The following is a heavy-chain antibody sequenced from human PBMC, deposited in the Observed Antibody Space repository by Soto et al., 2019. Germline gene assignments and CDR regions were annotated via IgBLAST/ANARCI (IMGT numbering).Heavy chain of an antibody. D-gene: IGHD3-3*01. Sequence: TIRNADIGMRTRYPSSICKTPGKGLEWIGSIYYSGSTYYNPSLKSRVTISVDTSKNRFSLKLSSVTAADTAVYYCAGYYFDFCSGPLDKHGMDAWGPG. CDR3: AGYYFDFCSGPLDKHGMDA. CDR1: NADIGMRTRY. CDR2: IYYSGST. J-gene: IGHJ6*02. V-gene: IGHV4-39*01.